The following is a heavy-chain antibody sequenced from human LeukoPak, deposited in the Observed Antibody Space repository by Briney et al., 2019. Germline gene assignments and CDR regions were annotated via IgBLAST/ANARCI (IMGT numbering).Heavy chain of an antibody. D-gene: IGHD3-16*02. Sequence: GGSLRLSCAASGFTFSSYSMNWVRQAPRKGLEWVSSISSSSSYIYYADLVKGRFTISRDNAKNSLYLQMNSLRAEDTAVYYCARDPNGGVIVIGELDYWGQGTLVTVSS. J-gene: IGHJ4*02. CDR3: ARDPNGGVIVIGELDY. CDR1: GFTFSSYS. V-gene: IGHV3-21*01. CDR2: ISSSSSYI.